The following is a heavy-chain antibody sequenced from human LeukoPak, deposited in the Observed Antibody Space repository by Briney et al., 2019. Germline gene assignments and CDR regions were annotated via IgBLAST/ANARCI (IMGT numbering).Heavy chain of an antibody. V-gene: IGHV3-23*01. J-gene: IGHJ4*02. CDR2: TSATGVNT. CDR1: GFGSKNYA. Sequence: PGGSLRLSCTTSGFGSKNYAMSWVRLAPGKGLEWVSITSATGVNTYYADSVKGRFTISRDNAKNTLYLQMNSLRAEDTAVYYCARDGSLPDYWGQGTLVTVSS. CDR3: ARDGSLPDY.